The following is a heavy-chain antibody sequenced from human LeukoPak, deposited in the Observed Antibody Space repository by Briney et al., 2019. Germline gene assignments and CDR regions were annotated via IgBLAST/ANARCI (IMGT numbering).Heavy chain of an antibody. V-gene: IGHV3-23*01. D-gene: IGHD2-21*01. CDR2: ISVSGNT. Sequence: ETLSLTCTVSGGSISSSSYYWGWVRQAPGKGLEWVSAISVSGNTYHADSVKGRFTISRDSSKNTLYLQMNRLRAEDAAVYYCAKAPVTTCSGAYCYPFDYWGQGTLVTVSS. CDR1: GGSISSSSYY. J-gene: IGHJ4*02. CDR3: AKAPVTTCSGAYCYPFDY.